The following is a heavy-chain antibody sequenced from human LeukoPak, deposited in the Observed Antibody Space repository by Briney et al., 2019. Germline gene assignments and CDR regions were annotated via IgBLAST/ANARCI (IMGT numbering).Heavy chain of an antibody. V-gene: IGHV3-21*01. D-gene: IGHD3-10*02. J-gene: IGHJ4*02. CDR2: ISSSSSYI. CDR3: ARMLGTRGFDY. CDR1: GFTFSSYH. Sequence: GGSLRLSCAASGFTFSSYHMNWVRQAPGKGLEWVSYISSSSSYIYDADSVKGRFTISRDNAKNSLYLQMNSLRAEDTAIYYCARMLGTRGFDYWGQGTLVTVSS.